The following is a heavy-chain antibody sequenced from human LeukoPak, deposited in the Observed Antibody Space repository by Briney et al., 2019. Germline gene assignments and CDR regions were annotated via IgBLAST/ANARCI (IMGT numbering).Heavy chain of an antibody. V-gene: IGHV1-2*02. CDR2: INPNSGGT. CDR1: GYTFTGYY. Sequence: ASVKVSCKASGYTFTGYYMHWVRQAPGQGLEWMGWINPNSGGTNYAQKFQGRVTMTRDTSISTAYMELSRLRSDDTAVYYCAREISDYYYGMDVWGQGTTVTVSS. D-gene: IGHD6-19*01. J-gene: IGHJ6*02. CDR3: AREISDYYYGMDV.